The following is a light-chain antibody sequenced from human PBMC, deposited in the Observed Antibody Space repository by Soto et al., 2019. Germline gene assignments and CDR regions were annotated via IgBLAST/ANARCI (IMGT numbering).Light chain of an antibody. V-gene: IGLV8-61*01. Sequence: QAVVTQEPSFSVSPGGTITLTCGLSSGSVSTNNYPSWYQQTPGQAPRTLIYNTNTRSSGVPDRFSGSILGNQAALTITGAQADDECDYYCLLYVGSGIHWVIGGGTKLTVL. CDR3: LLYVGSGIHWV. CDR1: SGSVSTNNY. CDR2: NTN. J-gene: IGLJ3*02.